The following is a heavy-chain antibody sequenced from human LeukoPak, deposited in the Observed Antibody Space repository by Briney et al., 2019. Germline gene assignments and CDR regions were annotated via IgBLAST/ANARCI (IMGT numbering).Heavy chain of an antibody. D-gene: IGHD3-10*01. Sequence: ASVKVSCKASGYTFTGYYTHWVRQAPGQGLEWMGWINPNSGGTNYAQKFQGRVTMTRDTPISTAYMELSRLRSDDRAVYFCARGHGSGSTNWFDPWGQGTLVTVSS. CDR1: GYTFTGYY. J-gene: IGHJ5*02. V-gene: IGHV1-2*02. CDR2: INPNSGGT. CDR3: ARGHGSGSTNWFDP.